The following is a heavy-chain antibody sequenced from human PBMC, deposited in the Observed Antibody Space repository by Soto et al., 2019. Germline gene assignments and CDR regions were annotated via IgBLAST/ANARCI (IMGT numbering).Heavy chain of an antibody. V-gene: IGHV3-30*18. D-gene: IGHD3-10*01. CDR1: GFTFSSYG. Sequence: GGSLRLSCAASGFTFSSYGMHWVRQAPGKGLEWVAVISYDGSNKYYADSVKGRFTISRDNSKNTLYLQMNSLRAEDTAVYYCAKEPTPRLLWFGESNGGNFDYWGQGTLVTVSS. CDR2: ISYDGSNK. CDR3: AKEPTPRLLWFGESNGGNFDY. J-gene: IGHJ4*02.